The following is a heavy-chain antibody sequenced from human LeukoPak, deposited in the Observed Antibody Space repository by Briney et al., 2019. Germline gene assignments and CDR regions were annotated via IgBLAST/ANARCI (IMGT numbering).Heavy chain of an antibody. CDR1: GGSISSSSYY. Sequence: SETLSLTCTVSGGSISSSSYYWGWIRQPPGKGLEWIGSIYYSGSTYYNPSLKSRVTISVDTSKNQFSLKPSSVTAADTAVYYCARDGYSGWYEDYYYYMDVWGKGTTVTVSS. J-gene: IGHJ6*03. CDR3: ARDGYSGWYEDYYYYMDV. CDR2: IYYSGST. V-gene: IGHV4-39*07. D-gene: IGHD6-19*01.